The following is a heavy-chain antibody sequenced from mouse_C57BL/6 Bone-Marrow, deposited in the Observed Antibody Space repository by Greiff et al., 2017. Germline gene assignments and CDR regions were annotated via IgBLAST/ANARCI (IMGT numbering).Heavy chain of an antibody. J-gene: IGHJ2*01. Sequence: QVQLQQSGAELVRPGASVTLSCKASGYTFTDYEMHWVKQTPVHGLEWIGAIDPETGGTAYNQKFKGKAILTADKSSSTAYMELRSLTSEDSAVYYCTRPPYYSNYLYYVDYWGQGTTLTVSS. CDR3: TRPPYYSNYLYYVDY. D-gene: IGHD2-5*01. CDR1: GYTFTDYE. V-gene: IGHV1-15*01. CDR2: IDPETGGT.